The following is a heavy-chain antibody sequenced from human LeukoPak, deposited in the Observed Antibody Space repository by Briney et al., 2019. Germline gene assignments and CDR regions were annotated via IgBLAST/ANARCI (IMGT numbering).Heavy chain of an antibody. Sequence: PGRSLRLSCAASGFTFSSYGMHWVRQAPGKGLEWVAVIWYDGSNKYYADSVKGRFTISRDNSKNTLYLQMNSLRAEDTAVYYCAKDHELYSNYYYMDVWGKGTTVTVSS. CDR1: GFTFSSYG. CDR2: IWYDGSNK. CDR3: AKDHELYSNYYYMDV. D-gene: IGHD4-11*01. V-gene: IGHV3-33*06. J-gene: IGHJ6*03.